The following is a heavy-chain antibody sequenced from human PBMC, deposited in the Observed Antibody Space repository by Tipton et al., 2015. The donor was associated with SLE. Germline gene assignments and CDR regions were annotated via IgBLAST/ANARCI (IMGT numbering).Heavy chain of an antibody. V-gene: IGHV4-59*08. CDR1: GGSISSYY. J-gene: IGHJ4*02. CDR2: IYYSGST. D-gene: IGHD2-15*01. Sequence: TLSLTCTVSGGSISSYYWSWIRQPPGKGLEWIGYIYYSGSTNYNPSLKSRVTISVDTPKNQFSLKLSSVTAADTAVYYCARSYCSGGSCYLDYWGQGTLVTVSS. CDR3: ARSYCSGGSCYLDY.